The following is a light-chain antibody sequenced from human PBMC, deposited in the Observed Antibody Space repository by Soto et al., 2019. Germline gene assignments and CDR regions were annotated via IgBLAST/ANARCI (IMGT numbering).Light chain of an antibody. J-gene: IGKJ5*01. V-gene: IGKV1-39*01. CDR3: QQSYSTPIT. CDR2: AAS. Sequence: DIQMTPSPSSLSASVGDRVTITCRASQSISSYLNWYQQKPGKAPKLLIYAASSLQSGVPSRFSGSGSGTDFTLTISSXQPEDFATYYCQQSYSTPITFGQGTRLEIK. CDR1: QSISSY.